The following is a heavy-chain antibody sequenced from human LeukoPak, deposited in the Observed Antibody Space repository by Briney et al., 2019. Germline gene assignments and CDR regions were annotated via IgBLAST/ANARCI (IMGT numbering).Heavy chain of an antibody. CDR1: GYTFTGYY. CDR2: INPNSGGT. D-gene: IGHD3-3*01. Sequence: ASVKVSCKASGYTFTGYYMHWVRQAPGQGLEWMGWINPNSGGTNYAQKFQGRVTMTRDTSISTAYMELSRLRSDDTAVYYCASERFLEWLPNYYYYSMDVWGQGTTVTVSS. J-gene: IGHJ6*02. CDR3: ASERFLEWLPNYYYYSMDV. V-gene: IGHV1-2*02.